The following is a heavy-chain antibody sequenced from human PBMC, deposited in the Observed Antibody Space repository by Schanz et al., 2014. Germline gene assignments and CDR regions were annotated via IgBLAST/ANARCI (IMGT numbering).Heavy chain of an antibody. Sequence: EVQLLESGGGLVQPGGSLRLSCLASGFAFSSYGMNWLRQAPGKGLEWVSVIGVDGTTTYYADSVKGRFTISRDNSKNTLYLQMNSLRVEESAIYYCAKDISDTSGKDDYWGQGTLVTVSS. J-gene: IGHJ4*02. D-gene: IGHD3-22*01. V-gene: IGHV3-23*01. CDR2: IGVDGTTT. CDR3: AKDISDTSGKDDY. CDR1: GFAFSSYG.